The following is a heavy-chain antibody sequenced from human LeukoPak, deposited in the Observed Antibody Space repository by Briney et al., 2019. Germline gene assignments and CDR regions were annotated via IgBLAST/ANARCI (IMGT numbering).Heavy chain of an antibody. CDR3: ARSRYDILTGYDY. D-gene: IGHD3-9*01. V-gene: IGHV1-69*02. Sequence: KFQGRVTITADKSTSTAYMELSSLRSEDTAVYYCARSRYDILTGYDYWGQGTLVTVSS. J-gene: IGHJ4*02.